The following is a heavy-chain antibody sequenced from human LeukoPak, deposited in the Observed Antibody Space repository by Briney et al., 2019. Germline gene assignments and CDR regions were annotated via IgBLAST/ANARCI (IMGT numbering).Heavy chain of an antibody. Sequence: ASVKVSCKASGYTFTSYYMHWVRQTPGRGLEWMGIINPSGGSTSYAQKFQGRVTMTRDTSTSTVYMELSSLRSEDTAVYYCARAGDIVVVPAAIEAFDIWGQGTMVTVSS. J-gene: IGHJ3*02. CDR3: ARAGDIVVVPAAIEAFDI. D-gene: IGHD2-2*01. CDR2: INPSGGST. V-gene: IGHV1-46*01. CDR1: GYTFTSYY.